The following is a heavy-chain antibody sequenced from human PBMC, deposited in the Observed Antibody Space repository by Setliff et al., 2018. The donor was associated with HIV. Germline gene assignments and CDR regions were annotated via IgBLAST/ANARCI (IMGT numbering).Heavy chain of an antibody. CDR3: ARHSPSDY. V-gene: IGHV4-59*08. CDR2: IYNSAST. J-gene: IGHJ4*02. Sequence: SETLSLTCSVSGGSISSYYWSWIRLPPGKGLEWIGYIYNSASTSYNPSLKSRVTISVDTSKNQFSLKLSSVTAADTAVYYCARHSPSDYWGQGTLVTVSS. CDR1: GGSISSYY.